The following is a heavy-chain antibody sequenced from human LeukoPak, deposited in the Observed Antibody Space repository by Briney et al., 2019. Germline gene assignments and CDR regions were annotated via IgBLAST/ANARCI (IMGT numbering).Heavy chain of an antibody. V-gene: IGHV1-8*03. CDR3: ARAPRFLEWLNLVAYYYYMDV. Sequence: SEKVSCKASGYTFTRYDIIWVRQATGQGLEWMGWMNPNSGNTGYAQKFQGRVTITRNTSISTAYMELSSLRSEDTAVYYCARAPRFLEWLNLVAYYYYMDVWGKGTTVTVSS. CDR1: GYTFTRYD. CDR2: MNPNSGNT. D-gene: IGHD3-3*01. J-gene: IGHJ6*03.